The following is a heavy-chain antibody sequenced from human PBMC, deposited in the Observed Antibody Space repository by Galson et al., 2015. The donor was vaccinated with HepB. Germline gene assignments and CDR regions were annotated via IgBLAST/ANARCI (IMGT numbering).Heavy chain of an antibody. V-gene: IGHV2-5*01. J-gene: IGHJ4*02. Sequence: PALVKPTQPLTLTCTFSGFSLSTSEEGVGVAWIRQPPGKALEWLALIYWHDDQRYSPSLKNRLTITKDSSKDQVVLIMTKMDPMYAATYYCAHIRDSASVRFDSWGQGAQVTVSS. CDR3: AHIRDSASVRFDS. D-gene: IGHD4-17*01. CDR1: GFSLSTSEEG. CDR2: IYWHDDQ.